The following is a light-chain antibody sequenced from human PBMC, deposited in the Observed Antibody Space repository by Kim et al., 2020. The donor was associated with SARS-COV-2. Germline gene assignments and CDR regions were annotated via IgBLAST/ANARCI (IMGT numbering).Light chain of an antibody. J-gene: IGKJ1*01. Sequence: DAVLTQSPLSLPVTLGQPASISCRSSQSLVYSDGNAYLNWFHQRPGQSPRRLIYMVSNRDSGVPDRFSGSGSGTDFTLTISSLQPEDVATYYCQKYNSAPWTFGQGTKVDIK. CDR1: QSLVYSDGNAY. CDR3: QKYNSAPWT. CDR2: MVS. V-gene: IGKV2-30*01.